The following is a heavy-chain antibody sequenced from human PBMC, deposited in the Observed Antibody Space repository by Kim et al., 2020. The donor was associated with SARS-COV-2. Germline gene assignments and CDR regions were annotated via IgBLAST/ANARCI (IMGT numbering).Heavy chain of an antibody. CDR3: AREGLEHTGWFDP. D-gene: IGHD1-1*01. CDR2: IYYSGST. J-gene: IGHJ5*02. Sequence: SETLSLTCTVSGGSISSYYWSWIRQPPGKGLEWIGYIYYSGSTNYNPSLKSRVTISVDTSKNQFSLKLSSVTAADTAVYYCAREGLEHTGWFDPWGQGILVTVSS. CDR1: GGSISSYY. V-gene: IGHV4-59*01.